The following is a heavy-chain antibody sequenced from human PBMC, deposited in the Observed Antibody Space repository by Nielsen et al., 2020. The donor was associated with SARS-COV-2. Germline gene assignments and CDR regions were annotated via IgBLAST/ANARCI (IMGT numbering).Heavy chain of an antibody. Sequence: SVKVSCKASGSTFSTYIITWVRQAPGQGLEWMGGIIPTFGPPNYAQKFQGRVTMTEDTSTDTAYMELSSLRSEDTAVYYCATDRSSGWPYYYYYGMDVWGQGTTVTVSS. CDR2: IIPTFGPP. CDR3: ATDRSSGWPYYYYYGMDV. D-gene: IGHD6-19*01. CDR1: GSTFSTYI. J-gene: IGHJ6*02. V-gene: IGHV1-69*06.